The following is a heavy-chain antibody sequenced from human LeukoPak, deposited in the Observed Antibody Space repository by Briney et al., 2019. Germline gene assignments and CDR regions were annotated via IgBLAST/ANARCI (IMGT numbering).Heavy chain of an antibody. V-gene: IGHV1-2*02. CDR1: GYIFSDYY. CDR2: INPKSGAA. CDR3: ARGAEAETSPLDF. D-gene: IGHD6-13*01. Sequence: ASVKVSCKASGYIFSDYYMHWVRQAPGQGLEWLGWINPKSGAADYAQQFRGRVTMTRDTSINTDYMEMKRVTSNDTAVYYCARGAEAETSPLDFWGQGTLVIVS. J-gene: IGHJ4*02.